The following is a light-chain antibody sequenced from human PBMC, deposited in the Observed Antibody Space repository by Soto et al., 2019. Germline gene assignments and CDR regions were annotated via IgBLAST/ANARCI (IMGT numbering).Light chain of an antibody. V-gene: IGLV2-11*01. Sequence: QSVLPQPRSVSGSPGQSVTISCTGTSSDVGGYNYVSWYQEQPGKAPKLMIYDVSKRPSGVPDRFSGSKSGNTASLTISGLQAEDEADYYCCSYAGSYSYVFGTGTRSPS. CDR1: SSDVGGYNY. CDR3: CSYAGSYSYV. J-gene: IGLJ1*01. CDR2: DVS.